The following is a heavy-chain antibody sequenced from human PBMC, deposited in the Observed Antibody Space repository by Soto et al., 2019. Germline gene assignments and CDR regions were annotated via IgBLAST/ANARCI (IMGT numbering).Heavy chain of an antibody. CDR1: GFTVSSNY. D-gene: IGHD3-3*01. Sequence: EVQLVESGGGLVQPGGSLRLSCAASGFTVSSNYMSWVRQAPGKGLEWVSVIYSGGSTYYADSVKGRFTSSRDNSKNTLELQMKSLRAEDSAVYYCARDPGFLEGSYFDLWGRGTLVTVSS. V-gene: IGHV3-66*01. CDR3: ARDPGFLEGSYFDL. CDR2: IYSGGST. J-gene: IGHJ2*01.